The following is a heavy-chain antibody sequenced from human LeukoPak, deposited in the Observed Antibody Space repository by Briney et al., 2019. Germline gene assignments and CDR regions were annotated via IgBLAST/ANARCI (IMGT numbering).Heavy chain of an antibody. V-gene: IGHV3-11*01. CDR1: GFTFSDYY. Sequence: GGSLRLSCAASGFTFSDYYVSWIRQAPGKGLEWVSYISSSGSTIYYADSVKGRFTISRDNAKNSLYLQMNSLRAEDTAVYYCAREVRYQLLSWFDPWGQGTLVTVSS. D-gene: IGHD2-2*01. CDR3: AREVRYQLLSWFDP. CDR2: ISSSGSTI. J-gene: IGHJ5*02.